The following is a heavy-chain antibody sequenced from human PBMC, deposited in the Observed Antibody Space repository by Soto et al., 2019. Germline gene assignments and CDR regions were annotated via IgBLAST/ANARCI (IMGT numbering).Heavy chain of an antibody. CDR2: ISYDGSNK. J-gene: IGHJ4*02. CDR1: GFTFSSYG. Sequence: QMQLVESGGGVVQPGRSLRLSCAASGFTFSSYGMHWVRQAPGKGLEWVAVISYDGSNKYYADSVKGRFTISRDNSKNTLYLQMNSLRVEDTAVYYCAKDRGTDCWGQGTLVTVSS. V-gene: IGHV3-30*18. CDR3: AKDRGTDC.